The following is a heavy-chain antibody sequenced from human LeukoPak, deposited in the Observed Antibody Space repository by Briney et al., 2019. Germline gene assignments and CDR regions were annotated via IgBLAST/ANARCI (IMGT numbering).Heavy chain of an antibody. V-gene: IGHV3-30-3*01. CDR1: GFTFSSYA. J-gene: IGHJ4*02. Sequence: PGRSLRLSCAASGFTFSSYAMHWVRQAPGKGLEWVAVISYDGSNKYYADSVKGRFTISRDNSKNTLYLQMNSLRAEDTAVYYCAREGGRRLELGEYFDYWGQGTLVTVSS. CDR2: ISYDGSNK. D-gene: IGHD1-7*01. CDR3: AREGGRRLELGEYFDY.